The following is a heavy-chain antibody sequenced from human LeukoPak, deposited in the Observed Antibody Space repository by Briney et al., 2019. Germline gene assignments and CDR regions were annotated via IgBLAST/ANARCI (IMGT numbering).Heavy chain of an antibody. CDR3: ARGGGLDV. D-gene: IGHD3-16*01. J-gene: IGHJ6*02. CDR2: IKQDGSEK. Sequence: GGSLRLSCAASGFTFSLYWMNWVRRAPGKGLEWVANIKQDGSEKNYVDSVKGRFTISRDNAKNSLYLQMSNLRAEDTAVYFCARGGGLDVWGQGATVTVSS. CDR1: GFTFSLYW. V-gene: IGHV3-7*03.